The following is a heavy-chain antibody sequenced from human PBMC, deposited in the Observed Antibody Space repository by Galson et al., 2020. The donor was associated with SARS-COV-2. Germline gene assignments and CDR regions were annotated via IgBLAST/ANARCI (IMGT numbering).Heavy chain of an antibody. J-gene: IGHJ4*02. CDR3: VILFNGEWELLEFDY. CDR2: ISSNGGST. Sequence: GGSLRLSCSASGFTFSSYAMHWVRQAPGKGLEYVSAISSNGGSTYYADSVKGRFTISRDNSKNTLYLQMSSLRAEDTAVYYCVILFNGEWELLEFDYWGQGTLVTVSS. V-gene: IGHV3-64D*08. D-gene: IGHD1-26*01. CDR1: GFTFSSYA.